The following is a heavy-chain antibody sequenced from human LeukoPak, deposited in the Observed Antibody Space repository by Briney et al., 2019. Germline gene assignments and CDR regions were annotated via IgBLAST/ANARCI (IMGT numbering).Heavy chain of an antibody. J-gene: IGHJ5*02. D-gene: IGHD6-19*01. CDR2: ISSSSSYI. V-gene: IGHV3-21*01. CDR1: RFTFSSYS. CDR3: ARDKRLGNWFDP. Sequence: GGSLRLACAASRFTFSSYSMNWVRQAPGKGLEWVSSISSSSSYIYYADSAKGRFTISRDNAKNSLYLQMNSLRAEDTAVYYCARDKRLGNWFDPWGQGTLVTVSS.